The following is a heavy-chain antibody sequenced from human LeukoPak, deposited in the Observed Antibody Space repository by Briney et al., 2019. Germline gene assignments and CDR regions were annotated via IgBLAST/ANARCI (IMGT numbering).Heavy chain of an antibody. CDR1: GYTFTSYG. CDR2: ISAYNGNT. J-gene: IGHJ3*02. D-gene: IGHD1-26*01. Sequence: ASVKVSCKASGYTFTSYGISWLRQAPGQGLEWMGWISAYNGNTNYAQKLQGRVTMTTDTSTSTAYMELRSLRSDDTAVYYCARGGGTPYSGSYRAFDIWGQGIMVTVSS. CDR3: ARGGGTPYSGSYRAFDI. V-gene: IGHV1-18*01.